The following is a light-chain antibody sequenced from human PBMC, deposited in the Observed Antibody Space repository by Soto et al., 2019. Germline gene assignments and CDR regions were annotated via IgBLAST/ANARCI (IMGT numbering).Light chain of an antibody. CDR1: QAVTSKF. V-gene: IGKV3D-20*02. Sequence: EIVLTQSPGTLSLSPGDEATLSCKASQAVTSKFLAWYQQKPGQPPRLLILGASTRATGIADRFSGSGSGTDFTLTISRLEPEDFAVYYCQQRSNWPITFGQGTR. J-gene: IGKJ5*01. CDR2: GAS. CDR3: QQRSNWPIT.